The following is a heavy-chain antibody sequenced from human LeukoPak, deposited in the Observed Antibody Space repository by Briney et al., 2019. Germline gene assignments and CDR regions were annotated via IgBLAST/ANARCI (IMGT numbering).Heavy chain of an antibody. D-gene: IGHD1-26*01. J-gene: IGHJ2*01. Sequence: PSETLSLTCTVSGGSISSYYWSWIRQPPGKGLEWIGSIYHSGSTYYNPSLKSRVTISVDTSKNQFSLKLSSVTAADTAVYYCARVDGGATGYWYFDLWGRGTLVTVSS. V-gene: IGHV4-38-2*02. CDR2: IYHSGST. CDR1: GGSISSYY. CDR3: ARVDGGATGYWYFDL.